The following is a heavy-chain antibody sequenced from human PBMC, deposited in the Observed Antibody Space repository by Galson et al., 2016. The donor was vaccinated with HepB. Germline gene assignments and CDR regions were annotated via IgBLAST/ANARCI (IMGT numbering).Heavy chain of an antibody. D-gene: IGHD3-3*01. CDR1: GFSFSDYA. CDR3: ARERRRFYDFWRGYFIHDY. V-gene: IGHV3-23*01. Sequence: LSCAASGFSFSDYAMTWVRQAPGKGLEWVSTISGSGANTYYADSAKGRFAISRDNSKNTVYLQMNSPRAEDTAVFYCARERRRFYDFWRGYFIHDYWGQGTLVTVSS. CDR2: ISGSGANT. J-gene: IGHJ4*02.